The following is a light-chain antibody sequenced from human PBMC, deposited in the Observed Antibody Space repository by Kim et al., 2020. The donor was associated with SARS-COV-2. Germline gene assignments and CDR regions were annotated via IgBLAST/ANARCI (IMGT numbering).Light chain of an antibody. CDR3: SSNTTSGTLL. Sequence: HSITNAFTGTSRDIGNFTYASWYQQHPGKAPKPMIYDVKKRASGVSYRFAGSKAGNTASLTISGLQAEDEADYYSSSNTTSGTLLFGGGTQLTVL. V-gene: IGLV2-14*04. J-gene: IGLJ2*01. CDR2: DVK. CDR1: SRDIGNFTY.